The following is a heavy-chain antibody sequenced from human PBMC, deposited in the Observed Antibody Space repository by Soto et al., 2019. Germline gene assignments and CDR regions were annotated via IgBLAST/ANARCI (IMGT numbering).Heavy chain of an antibody. Sequence: ASVKVSCKASGYTFTSYGISWVRQAPGQGLEWMGWISAYNGNTNYAQKLQGRVTMTTDTSTSTAYMELRSLRSDDTAVYYCARDSSTYYDFWSGYGWFDPWGQGTLVTVSS. J-gene: IGHJ5*02. CDR1: GYTFTSYG. CDR3: ARDSSTYYDFWSGYGWFDP. D-gene: IGHD3-3*01. CDR2: ISAYNGNT. V-gene: IGHV1-18*01.